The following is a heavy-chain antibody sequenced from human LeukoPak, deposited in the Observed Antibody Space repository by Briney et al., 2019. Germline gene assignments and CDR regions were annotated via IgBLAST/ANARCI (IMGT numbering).Heavy chain of an antibody. CDR2: ISYDGSNK. V-gene: IGHV3-30-3*01. J-gene: IGHJ3*02. CDR3: AKDRPGRSWPDIYDAFDI. Sequence: QPGGSLRLSCAASGFTFSSYAMHWVRQAPGKGLEWVAVISYDGSNKYYADSVKGRFTISRDNSKNTLYLQMSSLRAEDTAVYYCAKDRPGRSWPDIYDAFDIWGQGTMVTVSS. CDR1: GFTFSSYA. D-gene: IGHD1-26*01.